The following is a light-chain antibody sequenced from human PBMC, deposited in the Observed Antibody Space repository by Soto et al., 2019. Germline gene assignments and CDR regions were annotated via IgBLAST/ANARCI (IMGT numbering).Light chain of an antibody. CDR3: QQYDNLPPSLT. Sequence: DIQMTQSPSSLSASVGDRVTITCQASQDISNYLNWYQQKPGKAPKLLIYDASNLETGVPSRFSASGSGTDITFTISSLQPEDIATYHCQQYDNLPPSLTFGGGTEVEIK. J-gene: IGKJ4*01. CDR1: QDISNY. V-gene: IGKV1-33*01. CDR2: DAS.